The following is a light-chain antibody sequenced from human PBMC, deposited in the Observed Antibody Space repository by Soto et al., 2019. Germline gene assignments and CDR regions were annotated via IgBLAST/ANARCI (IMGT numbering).Light chain of an antibody. CDR3: QHYINLPPLT. J-gene: IGKJ3*01. CDR1: QDIRTS. V-gene: IGKV1-33*01. Sequence: DIQMTQSPSSLSASVGARVSITCQASQDIRTSLSWFQHKPGRAPKLLIYGASYLETGVASRFRRSGSGTHFTFTITSLQAEDIATYYWQHYINLPPLTFGAGNIVDIK. CDR2: GAS.